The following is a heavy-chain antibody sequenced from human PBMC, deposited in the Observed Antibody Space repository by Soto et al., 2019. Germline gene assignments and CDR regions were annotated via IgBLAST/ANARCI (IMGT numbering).Heavy chain of an antibody. J-gene: IGHJ4*02. D-gene: IGHD2-21*01. V-gene: IGHV3-23*01. CDR3: AKELASMWFPLDD. CDR1: GFTFNDYA. CDR2: ISHGST. Sequence: PGGYLRLSCAASGFTFNDYAMTWVRQAPGKGLEWVSSISHGSTYYADSVTGRFTISKDISTNTLYLQMNSLRAEDTALYYCAKELASMWFPLDDWGQGTLVTVSS.